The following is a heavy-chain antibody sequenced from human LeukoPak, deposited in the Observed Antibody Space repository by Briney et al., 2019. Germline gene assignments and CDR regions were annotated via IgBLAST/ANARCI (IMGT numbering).Heavy chain of an antibody. CDR1: GFTFSNAW. V-gene: IGHV3-15*01. CDR3: ARAPDAIKRSGWYGGEYFQH. D-gene: IGHD6-19*01. CDR2: IKSKTDGGTT. J-gene: IGHJ1*01. Sequence: GGSLRLSCAASGFTFSNAWMSWVRQAPGKGLEWVGRIKSKTDGGTTDYAAPVKGRFTISRDDSKNTLYLQMNSLKTEDTAVYYCARAPDAIKRSGWYGGEYFQHWGQGTLVTVSS.